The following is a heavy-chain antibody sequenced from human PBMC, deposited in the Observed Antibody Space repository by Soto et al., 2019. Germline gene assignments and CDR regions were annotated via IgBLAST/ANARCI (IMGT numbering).Heavy chain of an antibody. CDR2: ISAYNGNT. D-gene: IGHD4-17*01. CDR1: GYTFTSYG. V-gene: IGHV1-18*04. CDR3: ARDRYADSGYYYYGMDV. J-gene: IGHJ6*02. Sequence: QVPLVQSGAEVKKPGASVKVSCKASGYTFTSYGISWVRQAPGQGLEWMGWISAYNGNTNYAQKLQGRVTMTPDTSTSTAYMELRSLRSDDTTVYYWARDRYADSGYYYYGMDVWGQGTTVTVSS.